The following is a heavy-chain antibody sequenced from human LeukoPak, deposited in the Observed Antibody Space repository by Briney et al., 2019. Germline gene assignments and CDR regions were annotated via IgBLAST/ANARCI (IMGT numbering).Heavy chain of an antibody. Sequence: PSETLSLTGAVYGGSFSGYYWSWIRQPPGKGLEWIGEINHSGSTNYNPSLKSRVTISVDTSKNQFSLKLSSVAAADTAVYYCARGLGGYWGQGTLVIVSS. CDR3: ARGLGGY. V-gene: IGHV4-34*01. D-gene: IGHD2-15*01. CDR2: INHSGST. J-gene: IGHJ4*02. CDR1: GGSFSGYY.